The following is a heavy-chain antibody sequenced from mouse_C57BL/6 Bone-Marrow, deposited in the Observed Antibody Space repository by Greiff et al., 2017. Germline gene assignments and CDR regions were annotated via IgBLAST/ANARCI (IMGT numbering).Heavy chain of an antibody. J-gene: IGHJ3*01. Sequence: QVQLQQSGPELVKPGASVKLSCKASGYTFTSYDINWVKQRPGQGLEWIGWIYPRVGSTKYNEKFKGKATLTVDTSSSTAYLELNSLTSEDSAVYCCARSNDGYFSWFAYWGQGTLVTVSA. CDR3: ARSNDGYFSWFAY. V-gene: IGHV1-85*01. CDR2: IYPRVGST. CDR1: GYTFTSYD. D-gene: IGHD2-3*01.